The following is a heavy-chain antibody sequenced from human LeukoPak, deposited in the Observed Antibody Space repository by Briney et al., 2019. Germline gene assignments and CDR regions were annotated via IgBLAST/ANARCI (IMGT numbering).Heavy chain of an antibody. J-gene: IGHJ4*02. Sequence: SETLSLTCTVSGYSISSGFYWGWIRQPPGKGLEWIGSIYHSGSTYYNPSLKSRVIMSVDTSKNRFSLKLSSLTAADTAIYYCAREIYYDSSAYDYWGQGTLVTVSS. CDR1: GYSISSGFY. V-gene: IGHV4-38-2*02. CDR2: IYHSGST. CDR3: AREIYYDSSAYDY. D-gene: IGHD3-22*01.